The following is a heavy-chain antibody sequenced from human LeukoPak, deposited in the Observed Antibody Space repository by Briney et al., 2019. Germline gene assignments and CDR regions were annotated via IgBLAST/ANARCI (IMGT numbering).Heavy chain of an antibody. J-gene: IGHJ5*02. CDR3: ARRLTQYDCFDP. CDR2: TYYRSTWYN. CDR1: GDSVSSNSVT. V-gene: IGHV6-1*01. D-gene: IGHD2-2*01. Sequence: SQTLSLTCAISGDSVSSNSVTWNWIRQSPSRGLEWLGRTYYRSTWYNDYAVSVRGRITVNPDTSKNQFSLHLNSVTPEDTAVYYCARRLTQYDCFDPWGQGALVTVSS.